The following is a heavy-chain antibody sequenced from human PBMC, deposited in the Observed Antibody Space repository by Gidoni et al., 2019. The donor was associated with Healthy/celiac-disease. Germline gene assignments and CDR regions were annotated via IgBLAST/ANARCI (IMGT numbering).Heavy chain of an antibody. Sequence: EVQLLESGGGLVQPGGSLRLSCAASGFTFSSYARSWVRQAPGKGLEWVSAISGSGGSTDYADSVKGRFTISRDNSKNTLYLKMNSLRAEDTAVYYCAKDLRYFDWLLFPEIHDYWGQGTLVTVSS. V-gene: IGHV3-23*01. CDR3: AKDLRYFDWLLFPEIHDY. CDR1: GFTFSSYA. CDR2: ISGSGGST. D-gene: IGHD3-9*01. J-gene: IGHJ4*02.